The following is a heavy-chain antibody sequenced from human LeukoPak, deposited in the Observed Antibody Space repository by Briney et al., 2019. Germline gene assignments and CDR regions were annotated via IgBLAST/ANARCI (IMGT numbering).Heavy chain of an antibody. V-gene: IGHV3-53*01. CDR2: IYIDGTT. CDR1: GFIVSHNY. D-gene: IGHD6-13*01. J-gene: IGHJ4*02. Sequence: EGSLRLSCAASGFIVSHNYMTWVRQAPGKGLEWISVIYIDGTTYYADSVKGRFTISRDQANNTLYLQMNTLRDEDTAVYYCARGPRYSFYWGQGTLVSVSS. CDR3: ARGPRYSFY.